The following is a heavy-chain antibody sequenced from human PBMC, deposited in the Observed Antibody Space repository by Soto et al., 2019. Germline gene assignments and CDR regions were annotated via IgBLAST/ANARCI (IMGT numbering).Heavy chain of an antibody. J-gene: IGHJ4*02. D-gene: IGHD3-22*01. V-gene: IGHV3-30*18. Sequence: QVQLVESGGGVVQPGRSLRLSCAASGFTFSSYGMHWVRQAPGKGLEWVAVISYDGSNKYYADSVKGRFTISRDNSKNTRYLQMNSLRAEDTAVYYCAKDSGVTMMGDCDYWGQGSLITVSS. CDR1: GFTFSSYG. CDR2: ISYDGSNK. CDR3: AKDSGVTMMGDCDY.